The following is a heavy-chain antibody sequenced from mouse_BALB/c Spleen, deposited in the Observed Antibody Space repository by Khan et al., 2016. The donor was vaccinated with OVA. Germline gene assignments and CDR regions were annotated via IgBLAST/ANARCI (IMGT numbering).Heavy chain of an antibody. CDR3: ARSAI. CDR2: INSNGGRP. V-gene: IGHV5-6-3*01. CDR1: RFTISGYG. D-gene: IGHD2-12*01. J-gene: IGHJ2*01. Sequence: EVELVESGGGIVRPGGSRKRSCAASRFTISGYGRPSVRKTPDKGLELVATINSNGGRPDNQASVRGGSTISGDKAKNALYLQMRSLKSEDTAMYYCARSAIWGQGTTLTVSS.